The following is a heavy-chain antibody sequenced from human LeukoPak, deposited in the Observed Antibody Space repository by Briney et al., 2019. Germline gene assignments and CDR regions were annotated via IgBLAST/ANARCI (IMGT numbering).Heavy chain of an antibody. CDR3: ARSLGGPCYFDY. CDR1: GGSISSYY. J-gene: IGHJ4*02. V-gene: IGHV4-59*01. D-gene: IGHD3-16*01. Sequence: TSETLSLTCTVSGGSISSYYWSWIRQPPGKGLEWIGYIYYSGSTNYNPSLKSRVTISVDTSKNQFSLKLSSVTAADTAVYYCARSLGGPCYFDYWGQGTLVTVSS. CDR2: IYYSGST.